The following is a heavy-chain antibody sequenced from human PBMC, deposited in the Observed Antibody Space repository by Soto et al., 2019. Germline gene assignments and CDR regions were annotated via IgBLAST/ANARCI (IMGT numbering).Heavy chain of an antibody. D-gene: IGHD5-18*01. J-gene: IGHJ4*02. V-gene: IGHV3-30-3*01. CDR3: ARDGGYSYGPNTIDY. CDR1: GVTFSSYA. CDR2: ISYDGSNK. Sequence: SLRLSCAASGVTFSSYAMHWVLQAPGKGLEWVAVISYDGSNKYYADSVKGRFTISRDNSKNTLYLQMNSLRAEDTAVYYCARDGGYSYGPNTIDYWGQGTLVTVSS.